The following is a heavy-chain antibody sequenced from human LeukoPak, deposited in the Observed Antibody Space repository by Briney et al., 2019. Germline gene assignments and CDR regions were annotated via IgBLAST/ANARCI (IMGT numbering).Heavy chain of an antibody. V-gene: IGHV4-34*01. J-gene: IGHJ5*02. Sequence: SETLSLTCAVYGGSFSGYYWSWIRQPPGKGLEWIGEINHSGSTNYNPSLKSRVTISVDTSKNQFSLKLSSVTAADTAVYYCARSFVEIVVVPAAIHSWFDPWGQGTLVTVSS. D-gene: IGHD2-2*02. CDR2: INHSGST. CDR3: ARSFVEIVVVPAAIHSWFDP. CDR1: GGSFSGYY.